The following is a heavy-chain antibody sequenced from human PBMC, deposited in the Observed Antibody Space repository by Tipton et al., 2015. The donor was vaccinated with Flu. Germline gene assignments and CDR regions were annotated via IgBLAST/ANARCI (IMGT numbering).Heavy chain of an antibody. J-gene: IGHJ4*02. CDR1: GGSFSGYY. D-gene: IGHD5-18*01. Sequence: TLSLTCAVYGGSFSGYYWSWIRQPPGKGLEWIGEINHSGSTNYNPSLKSRVTISVDTSKNQFSLKLSSVTAADTAVYYCARGVKRGYSYGPRIDYWGQGTLVTVSS. CDR3: ARGVKRGYSYGPRIDY. CDR2: INHSGST. V-gene: IGHV4-34*01.